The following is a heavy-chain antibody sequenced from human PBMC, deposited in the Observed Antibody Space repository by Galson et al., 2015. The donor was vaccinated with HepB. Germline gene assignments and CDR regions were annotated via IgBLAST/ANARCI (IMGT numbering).Heavy chain of an antibody. CDR3: ARELPDAFDI. V-gene: IGHV1-69*06. CDR1: GGTFSSYA. J-gene: IGHJ3*02. CDR2: IIPIFGTT. Sequence: SVKVSCKASGGTFSSYAISWVRQAPGQGLEWMGGIIPIFGTTNYAQKFQGRVTITADKSTITAYMELSSLRSEDTAVYYCARELPDAFDIWGQGTMVTVSS. D-gene: IGHD1-26*01.